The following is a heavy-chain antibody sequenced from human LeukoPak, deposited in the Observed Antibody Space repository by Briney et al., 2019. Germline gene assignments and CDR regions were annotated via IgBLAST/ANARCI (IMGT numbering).Heavy chain of an antibody. Sequence: PSETLSLTCTVSGVSISTYYWSWMRQSAGKGLEWIGRIYASGSTNYNPSLKSRVTMSLDTSKNQFSLRLTSVTAADTAVYFCARERGTVQRVRSWEVPNWFDPWGQGTLVTVSS. CDR3: ARERGTVQRVRSWEVPNWFDP. CDR2: IYASGST. J-gene: IGHJ5*02. CDR1: GVSISTYY. D-gene: IGHD1-26*01. V-gene: IGHV4-4*07.